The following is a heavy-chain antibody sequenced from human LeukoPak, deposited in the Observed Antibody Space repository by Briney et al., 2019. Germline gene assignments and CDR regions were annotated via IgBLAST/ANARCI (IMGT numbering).Heavy chain of an antibody. CDR3: ARDYKYAFDN. CDR1: GITLSNYG. D-gene: IGHD5-24*01. CDR2: IGIDSGNT. J-gene: IGHJ4*02. Sequence: GGSLRLSCAVSGITLSNYGMSWVRQAPGKGLEWISYIGIDSGNTNYADSVKGRFTISGDKAKDSLYLQMNSLRVEDTAVYYCARDYKYAFDNWGQGTLVTVSS. V-gene: IGHV3-48*01.